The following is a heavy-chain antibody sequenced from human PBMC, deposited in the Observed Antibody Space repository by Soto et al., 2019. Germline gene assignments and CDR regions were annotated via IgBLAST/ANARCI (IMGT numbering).Heavy chain of an antibody. CDR3: ARVPRRVTMVRGVIIDDY. V-gene: IGHV1-8*01. J-gene: IGHJ4*02. D-gene: IGHD3-10*01. Sequence: ASVKVSCKASGYTFTSYDINWVRQATGQGLEWMGWMNPNSGNTGYAQKFQGRVTMTRNTSIRTAYMELSSLRSEDTAVYYCARVPRRVTMVRGVIIDDYWGQGTLVTVSS. CDR1: GYTFTSYD. CDR2: MNPNSGNT.